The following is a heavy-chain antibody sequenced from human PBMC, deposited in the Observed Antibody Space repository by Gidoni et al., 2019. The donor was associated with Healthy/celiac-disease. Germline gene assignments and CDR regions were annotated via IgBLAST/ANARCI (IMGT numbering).Heavy chain of an antibody. V-gene: IGHV3-30*01. Sequence: QVQLVESGGGVVQPGRSLRLSCAASGFTFSSYAMHWVRQAPGKGLEGVAVISYDGSNKYYADSVKGRVTISRDNSKNTLYLQMNSLRAEDTAVYYCARDLYYYDSSGYYGDAFDIWGQGTMVTVSS. D-gene: IGHD3-22*01. J-gene: IGHJ3*02. CDR3: ARDLYYYDSSGYYGDAFDI. CDR2: ISYDGSNK. CDR1: GFTFSSYA.